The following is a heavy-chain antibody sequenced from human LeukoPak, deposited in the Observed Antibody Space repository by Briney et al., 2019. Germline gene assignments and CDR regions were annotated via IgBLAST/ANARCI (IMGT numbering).Heavy chain of an antibody. J-gene: IGHJ4*02. D-gene: IGHD6-19*01. CDR2: ISYSGST. Sequence: SETLSLTCTVSGGSITTYFWSWIRQPPGKGLEWIGYISYSGSTNNNPPLKSRVTTSLDTSKNQFSLKLTSVTAADSAVYYCAGSSGWSGVLDYWGQGALVTVSS. V-gene: IGHV4-59*01. CDR3: AGSSGWSGVLDY. CDR1: GGSITTYF.